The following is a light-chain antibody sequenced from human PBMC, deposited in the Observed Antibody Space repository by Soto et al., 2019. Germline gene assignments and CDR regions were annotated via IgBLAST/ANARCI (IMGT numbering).Light chain of an antibody. CDR3: QQYDTYPVT. J-gene: IGKJ4*01. CDR2: GAS. V-gene: IGKV1D-16*01. CDR1: QNISTW. Sequence: DIQMTQSPSSLSASVGDRVTITCRASQNISTWLVWYQERPGKAPKSLIFGASSLERGVPSRFSGSGSGTDFTLTIISLQPEDFATYYWQQYDTYPVTFGGGTKVEI.